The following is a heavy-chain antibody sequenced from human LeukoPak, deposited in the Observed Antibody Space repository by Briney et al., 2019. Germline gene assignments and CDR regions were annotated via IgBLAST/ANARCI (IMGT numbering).Heavy chain of an antibody. D-gene: IGHD1-26*01. CDR2: MNPNSGNT. CDR1: GYTFTSYG. CDR3: ARSPVGHNAWFDP. V-gene: IGHV1-8*02. Sequence: ASVKVSCKACGYTFTSYGISWVRQATGQGLEWMGWMNPNSGNTGYAQKFQGRVTMTRNTSITTAYMELTSLRSEDTAVYYCARSPVGHNAWFDPWGQGTLVTVSS. J-gene: IGHJ5*02.